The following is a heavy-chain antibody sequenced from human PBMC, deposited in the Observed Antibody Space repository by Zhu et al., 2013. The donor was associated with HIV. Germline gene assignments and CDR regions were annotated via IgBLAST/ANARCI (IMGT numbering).Heavy chain of an antibody. V-gene: IGHV1-8*01. Sequence: SGAEVKKPGASVKVSCKASGYTFTNYDINWVRQATGQGLEWMGWVNPNSGNTGYAQKFQGRVTMTRDTSISTAYMELSRLRSDDTAVYYCAWGGIVVVPAAIGHWFDPWGQGTLVTVSS. J-gene: IGHJ5*02. CDR3: AWGGIVVVPAAIGHWFDP. CDR1: GYTFTNYD. CDR2: VNPNSGNT. D-gene: IGHD2-2*02.